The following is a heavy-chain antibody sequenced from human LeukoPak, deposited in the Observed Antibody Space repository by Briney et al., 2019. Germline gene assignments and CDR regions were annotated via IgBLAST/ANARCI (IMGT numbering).Heavy chain of an antibody. J-gene: IGHJ4*02. V-gene: IGHV3-30*19. D-gene: IGHD1-26*01. Sequence: GGSLRLSCVASGFTFSSNGMHWVRQAPGKGLEWVAVISYDGSNKYYADSVKGRFTISRDNSKNTLYLQMNSLRAEDTAVYYCARGGATLGLDYWGQGTLVTVSS. CDR1: GFTFSSNG. CDR2: ISYDGSNK. CDR3: ARGGATLGLDY.